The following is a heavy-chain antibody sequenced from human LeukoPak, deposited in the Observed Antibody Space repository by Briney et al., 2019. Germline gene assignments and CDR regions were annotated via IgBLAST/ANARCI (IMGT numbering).Heavy chain of an antibody. Sequence: SETLSLTCTVSGGSISSYYWSRIRQPAGKGLEWIGRIYTSGSTNYNPSLKSRVTMSVDTSKNQFSLKLSSVTAADTAVYYCARSLQLWLPSFDPWGQGTLVTVSS. CDR3: ARSLQLWLPSFDP. J-gene: IGHJ5*02. CDR2: IYTSGST. V-gene: IGHV4-4*07. CDR1: GGSISSYY. D-gene: IGHD5-18*01.